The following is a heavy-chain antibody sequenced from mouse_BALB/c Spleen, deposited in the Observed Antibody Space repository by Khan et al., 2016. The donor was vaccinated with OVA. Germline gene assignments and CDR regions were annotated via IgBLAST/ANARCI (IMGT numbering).Heavy chain of an antibody. D-gene: IGHD2-1*01. CDR3: ARSPYGNFAY. CDR1: GFTFSTYA. CDR2: ISSYGDYT. J-gene: IGHJ3*01. V-gene: IGHV5-9-3*01. Sequence: EVELVESGGGLVKPGGSLKLSCAASGFTFSTYAMSWVRQTPEKRLEWVATISSYGDYTYYQDNVTGRFTISRDNAKNTLYLQMSRLRSEDTAMYYCARSPYGNFAYWGQGTLVTVST.